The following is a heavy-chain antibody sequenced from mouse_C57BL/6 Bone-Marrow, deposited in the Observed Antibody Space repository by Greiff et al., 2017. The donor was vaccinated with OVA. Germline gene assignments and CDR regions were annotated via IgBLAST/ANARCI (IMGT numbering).Heavy chain of an antibody. Sequence: QVQLQQPGAELVKPGASVKLSCKASVYTFTSYWMQWVKQRPGQGLEWIGEIDPSDSYINYNQKFKGKATLTVDTSSSTAYMQLSSLTSEDSAVYYCARWGNWAWFAYWGQGTLVTVSA. J-gene: IGHJ3*01. CDR3: ARWGNWAWFAY. V-gene: IGHV1-50*01. D-gene: IGHD4-1*01. CDR2: IDPSDSYI. CDR1: VYTFTSYW.